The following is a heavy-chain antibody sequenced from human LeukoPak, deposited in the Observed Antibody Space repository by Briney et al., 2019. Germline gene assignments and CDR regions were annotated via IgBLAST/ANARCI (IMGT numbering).Heavy chain of an antibody. CDR3: ARLRVAVAVN. Sequence: SETLSLTCAVSGYSISSGYYWGWIRQPPGKGLEWIGSIYHSGSTYYNPSLKSRVTISVDTSKNQFSLKLSSVTAADTAVYYCARLRVAVAVNWGQGTLVTVSS. V-gene: IGHV4-38-2*01. CDR1: GYSISSGYY. CDR2: IYHSGST. D-gene: IGHD6-19*01. J-gene: IGHJ4*02.